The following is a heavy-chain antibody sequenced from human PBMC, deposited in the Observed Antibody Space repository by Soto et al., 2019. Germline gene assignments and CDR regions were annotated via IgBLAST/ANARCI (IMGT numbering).Heavy chain of an antibody. J-gene: IGHJ6*02. CDR1: GYTFTSDG. D-gene: IGHD6-19*01. CDR3: ARTTSSAFYFYGLDV. V-gene: IGHV1-18*01. CDR2: ISAYNGVT. Sequence: QVQLVQAGTEVKMPGASVKVSCKASGYTFTSDGFSWVRQAPGQGLEWMGWISAYNGVTNYAQNFQDRLSMTTDTSTNTVNMELRSLRSDDTPVYYCARTTSSAFYFYGLDVWGHGTSVTVSS.